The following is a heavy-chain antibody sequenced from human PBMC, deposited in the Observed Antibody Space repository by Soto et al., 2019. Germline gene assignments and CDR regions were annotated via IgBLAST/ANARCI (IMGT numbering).Heavy chain of an antibody. CDR2: IYYSGST. D-gene: IGHD2-2*01. CDR3: AVQIVVVPAAIRGDNNWFDP. CDR1: GGSISIGGYY. Sequence: PSETLSLTCTVSGGSISIGGYYWSWIRQHPGKGLEWIGYIYYSGSTYYNPSLKSRVTISVDTSKNQFSLKLSSVTAADTAVYYCAVQIVVVPAAIRGDNNWFDPWGQGTLVTVSS. J-gene: IGHJ5*02. V-gene: IGHV4-31*03.